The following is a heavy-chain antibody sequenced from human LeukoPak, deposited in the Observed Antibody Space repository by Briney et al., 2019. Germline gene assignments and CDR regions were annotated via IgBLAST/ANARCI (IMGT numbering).Heavy chain of an antibody. J-gene: IGHJ3*02. CDR3: VTGTAYIPNAFDI. CDR2: INSDGGST. CDR1: GFTFSGYW. Sequence: GGSLRLSCAASGFTFSGYWMHWVRQAPGKGLVWVSRINSDGGSTTYADYVKGRFTISRDNAKNTLYLQMSSLRAEDTAVYYCVTGTAYIPNAFDIWGQGTMVTVSS. V-gene: IGHV3-74*01. D-gene: IGHD3-10*01.